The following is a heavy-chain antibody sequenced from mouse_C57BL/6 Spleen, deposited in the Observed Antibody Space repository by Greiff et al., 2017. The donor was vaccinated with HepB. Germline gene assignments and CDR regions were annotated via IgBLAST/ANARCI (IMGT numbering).Heavy chain of an antibody. CDR3: ARGGRYQFAY. J-gene: IGHJ3*01. V-gene: IGHV1-82*01. Sequence: VKLMESGPELVKPGASVKISCKASGYAFSSSWMNWVKQRPGKGLEWIGRIYPGDGDTNYNGKFKGKATLTADKSSSTAYMQLSSLTSEDSAVYFCARGGRYQFAYWGQGTLVTVSA. D-gene: IGHD1-1*01. CDR2: IYPGDGDT. CDR1: GYAFSSSW.